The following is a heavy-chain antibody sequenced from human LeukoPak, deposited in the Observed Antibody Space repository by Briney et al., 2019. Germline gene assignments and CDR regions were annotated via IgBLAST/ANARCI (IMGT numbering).Heavy chain of an antibody. CDR2: TYYRSKWYN. CDR1: GDSVSGNSAA. J-gene: IGHJ6*03. CDR3: ARDRETAPESGSYSGYYYYYMDV. D-gene: IGHD1-26*01. V-gene: IGHV6-1*01. Sequence: SQTLSLTCAISGDSVSGNSAAWNWIRQSPSRGLEWLGRTYYRSKWYNDYAVSVKSRITINPDTSKNQFSLQLNSVTPEDTAVYYCARDRETAPESGSYSGYYYYYMDVWGKGTTVTISS.